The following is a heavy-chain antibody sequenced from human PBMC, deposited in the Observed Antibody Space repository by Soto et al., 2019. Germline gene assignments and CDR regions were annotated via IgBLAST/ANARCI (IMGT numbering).Heavy chain of an antibody. CDR2: IYHSGST. CDR3: ARDQVVPAWHSFFDY. CDR1: GGSISSGGYY. V-gene: IGHV4-39*07. Sequence: PSETLSLTCTVSGGSISSGGYYWGWIRQPPGKGLEWIGSIYHSGSTYYNPSLKSRVTISVDTSKNQFSLKLSSVTAADTAVYYCARDQVVPAWHSFFDYWGQGTLVTVSS. D-gene: IGHD2-2*01. J-gene: IGHJ4*02.